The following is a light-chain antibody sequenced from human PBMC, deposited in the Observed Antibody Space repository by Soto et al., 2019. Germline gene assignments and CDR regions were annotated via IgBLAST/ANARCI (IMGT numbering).Light chain of an antibody. CDR2: KAS. CDR1: QSINDW. V-gene: IGKV1-5*03. CDR3: QQYNSYTLT. J-gene: IGKJ4*01. Sequence: DIQMTQYPSTLSASVGDRVTITCGASQSINDWLAWYQQKPGKAPNLLIYKASSLQSGVPSRLSGSGYGTELTLTITRMQHDDFETYLCQQYNSYTLTFGGGTKVDIK.